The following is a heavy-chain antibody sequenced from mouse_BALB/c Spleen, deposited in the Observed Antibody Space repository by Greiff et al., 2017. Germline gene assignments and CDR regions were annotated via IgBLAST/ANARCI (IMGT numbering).Heavy chain of an antibody. Sequence: EVKLQESGGDLVKPGGSLKLSCAASGFTFSSYGMSWVRQTPDKRLEWVATISSGGSYTYYPDSVKGRFTISRDNAKNTLYLQMSSLKSEDTAMYYCARHNYYGSSYGDYYAMDYWGQGTSVTVSS. CDR1: GFTFSSYG. D-gene: IGHD1-1*01. V-gene: IGHV5-6*01. CDR2: ISSGGSYT. J-gene: IGHJ4*01. CDR3: ARHNYYGSSYGDYYAMDY.